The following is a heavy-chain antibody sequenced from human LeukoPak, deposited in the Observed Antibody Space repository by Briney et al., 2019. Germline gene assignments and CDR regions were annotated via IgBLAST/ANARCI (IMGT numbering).Heavy chain of an antibody. J-gene: IGHJ4*02. D-gene: IGHD5-18*01. Sequence: GASVKVSCKASGYTFTAYYIHWVRQAPGQGLECLGWINPNNGGTDCAQKFQGRVTMTRDTSINTAYMELSRLRSDDTAVYYCARVFFVDTAMNPFDYWGQGALVTVSS. CDR3: ARVFFVDTAMNPFDY. CDR1: GYTFTAYY. CDR2: INPNNGGT. V-gene: IGHV1-2*02.